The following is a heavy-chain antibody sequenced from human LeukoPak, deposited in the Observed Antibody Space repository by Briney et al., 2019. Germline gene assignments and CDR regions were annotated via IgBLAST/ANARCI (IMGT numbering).Heavy chain of an antibody. CDR1: GFTFSSYG. D-gene: IGHD6-19*01. J-gene: IGHJ4*02. Sequence: GGTLRLSCAASGFTFSSYGMSWFRKAPGKGLEGFSSISGSGGSTYYADSVTGRFTISRDNSKNTLYLQMNSRRAEDTAVYYCARRSGIAVAGAFDYWGQGTLVTVSS. V-gene: IGHV3-23*01. CDR3: ARRSGIAVAGAFDY. CDR2: ISGSGGST.